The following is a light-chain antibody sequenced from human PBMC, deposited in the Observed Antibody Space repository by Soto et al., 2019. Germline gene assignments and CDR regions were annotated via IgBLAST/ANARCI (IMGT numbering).Light chain of an antibody. CDR1: QSVSSY. CDR3: QQYGSSPLT. CDR2: DAS. J-gene: IGKJ4*01. Sequence: DIVLTQSPDTLSLSPGERATLSCRASQSVSSYLAWYQQKPGQAPRLLMYDASNRATGIPARFSGGGSGTDFSLTISRLETEDFSVYYCQQYGSSPLTFGGGAKVDIK. V-gene: IGKV3-20*01.